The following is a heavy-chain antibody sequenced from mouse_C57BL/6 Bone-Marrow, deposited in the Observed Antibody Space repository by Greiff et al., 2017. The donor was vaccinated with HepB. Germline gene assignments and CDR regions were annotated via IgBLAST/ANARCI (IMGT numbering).Heavy chain of an antibody. CDR1: GYTFTSYW. CDR3: ARSPFITTVVARYAMDY. Sequence: QVHVKQPGAELVKPGASVKLSCKASGYTFTSYWMHWVKQRPGQGLEWIGMIHPNSGSTNYNEKFKSKATLTVDKSSSTAYMQLSSLTSEDSAVYYCARSPFITTVVARYAMDYWGQGTSVTVSS. CDR2: IHPNSGST. V-gene: IGHV1-64*01. J-gene: IGHJ4*01. D-gene: IGHD1-1*01.